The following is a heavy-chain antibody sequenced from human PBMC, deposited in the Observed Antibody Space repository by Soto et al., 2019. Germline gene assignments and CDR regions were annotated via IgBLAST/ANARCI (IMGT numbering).Heavy chain of an antibody. CDR1: GYTFTSYD. J-gene: IGHJ3*02. CDR2: MNPNSGNT. Sequence: ASVKVSCKASGYTFTSYDINWVRQATGQGLEWMGWMNPNSGNTGYAQKFQGRVTMTTDTSTSTAYMELRSLRSDDTAVYYCARSYSSGWDGAFDIWGQGTMVTVSS. D-gene: IGHD6-19*01. CDR3: ARSYSSGWDGAFDI. V-gene: IGHV1-8*01.